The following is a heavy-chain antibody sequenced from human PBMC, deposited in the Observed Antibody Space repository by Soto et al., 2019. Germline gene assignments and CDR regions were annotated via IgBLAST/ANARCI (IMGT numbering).Heavy chain of an antibody. J-gene: IGHJ6*03. D-gene: IGHD6-13*01. Sequence: QVQLEQSGAEVKKPGSSVKVSCKASGGTFSSYTISWVRQAPGQGLEWMGRIIPILGIANYAQKFQGRVTITADKSTSTAYMELSSLRSEDTAVYYCAREGGIAAAESYYYMDVWGKGTTVTVSS. CDR3: AREGGIAAAESYYYMDV. CDR1: GGTFSSYT. CDR2: IIPILGIA. V-gene: IGHV1-69*08.